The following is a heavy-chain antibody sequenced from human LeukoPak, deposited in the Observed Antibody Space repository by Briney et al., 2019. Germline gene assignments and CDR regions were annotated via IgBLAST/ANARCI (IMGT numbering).Heavy chain of an antibody. J-gene: IGHJ4*02. Sequence: PSETLSLTCTVSGGSISSYYWSWIRQPPGKGLEWIGRTFTSGSTTYNPSLKSRVTMSVDTSRNQFSLELTSVTAADTAVYYCARRLVGDTYMVSEWGQGTLVTVSS. D-gene: IGHD5-18*01. V-gene: IGHV4-4*07. CDR1: GGSISSYY. CDR2: TFTSGST. CDR3: ARRLVGDTYMVSE.